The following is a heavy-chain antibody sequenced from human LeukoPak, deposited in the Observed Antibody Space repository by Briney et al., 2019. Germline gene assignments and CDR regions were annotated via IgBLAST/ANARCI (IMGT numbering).Heavy chain of an antibody. CDR3: ARVHYYDSSGYYYVNDAFDI. CDR2: IYHSGST. Sequence: SETLSLTCTVSGYSISSGYYWGWIRQPPGKGLEWIRSIYHSGSTYYHPSLKSRVTISVNTSKNQFSLKLSSVTAADTAVYYCARVHYYDSSGYYYVNDAFDIWGQGTMVTVSS. V-gene: IGHV4-38-2*02. J-gene: IGHJ3*02. D-gene: IGHD3-22*01. CDR1: GYSISSGYY.